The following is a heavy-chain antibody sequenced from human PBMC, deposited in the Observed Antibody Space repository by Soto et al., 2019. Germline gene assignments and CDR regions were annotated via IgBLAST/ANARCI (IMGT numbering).Heavy chain of an antibody. CDR3: TKGGYGSITDH. Sequence: EVQLLESGGGLVQPGGSLRLSCATSGFTFNTYAMTWVRQAPGRGLEWLSDITANGGTKYYADSVQGRFTISRDNAKNTLYLQMNSLRDEDTALYYCTKGGYGSITDHWGQGTLVTVSS. J-gene: IGHJ4*02. CDR1: GFTFNTYA. CDR2: ITANGGTK. D-gene: IGHD3-16*01. V-gene: IGHV3-23*01.